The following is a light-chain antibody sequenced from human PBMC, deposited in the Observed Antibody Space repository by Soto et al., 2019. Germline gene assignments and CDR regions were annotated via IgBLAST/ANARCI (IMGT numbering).Light chain of an antibody. Sequence: QSVLTQPPSVSGAPGQRVTISCTGNSSNLGAVYDVHWYQQLPGAAPILVIFDNRNRPSGVPERCSGSKSGTSASLTITGLQAEDEADYYCQSYDYSFTSSVFGGGTKLTVL. V-gene: IGLV1-40*01. J-gene: IGLJ3*02. CDR1: SSNLGAVYD. CDR3: QSYDYSFTSSV. CDR2: DNR.